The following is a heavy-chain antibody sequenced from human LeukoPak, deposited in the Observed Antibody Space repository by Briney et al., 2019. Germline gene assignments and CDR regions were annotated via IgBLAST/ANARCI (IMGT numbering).Heavy chain of an antibody. V-gene: IGHV3-30*03. Sequence: GGSLRLSCAASGFTFSSYGMHWVRQAPGKGLEWVAVISYDGSNKYYADSVKGRFTISRDNAENSLYLQMNSLRAEDTAVYYCARDVGGGSGYWGQGTLVTVSS. J-gene: IGHJ4*02. CDR2: ISYDGSNK. CDR3: ARDVGGGSGY. D-gene: IGHD4-23*01. CDR1: GFTFSSYG.